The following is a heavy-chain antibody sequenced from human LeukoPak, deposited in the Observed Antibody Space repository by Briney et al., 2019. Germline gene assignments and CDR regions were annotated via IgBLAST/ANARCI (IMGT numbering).Heavy chain of an antibody. V-gene: IGHV3-74*01. CDR1: GFTFSSYW. Sequence: GGSLRLSCAASGFTFSSYWMHWVRQAPGKGLVWVSRINSDGSSTNYADSVKGRFTISRDNAKNTLHLQMNSLRAEDTAVYYCARDNSYDSSGFDYWGQGTLVTVSS. D-gene: IGHD3-22*01. CDR3: ARDNSYDSSGFDY. J-gene: IGHJ4*02. CDR2: INSDGSST.